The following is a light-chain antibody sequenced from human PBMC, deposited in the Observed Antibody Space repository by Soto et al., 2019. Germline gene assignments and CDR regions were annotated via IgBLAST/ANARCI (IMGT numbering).Light chain of an antibody. J-gene: IGKJ1*01. CDR1: QSISSY. CDR3: QQSYSTPRT. Sequence: DLQMTQSPSSLSASVGDRVTITCRASQSISSYLNWYQQKPGRAPKLVIYVVSSLESGVPSRFSGRGSGTDFTLTISSLQPEDFATYYCQQSYSTPRTFGQGTKVEIK. V-gene: IGKV1-39*01. CDR2: VVS.